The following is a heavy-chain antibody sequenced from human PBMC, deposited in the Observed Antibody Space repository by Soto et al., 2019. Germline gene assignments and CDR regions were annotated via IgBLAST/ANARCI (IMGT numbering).Heavy chain of an antibody. V-gene: IGHV1-3*01. J-gene: IGHJ4*01. D-gene: IGHD6-19*01. Sequence: QVQLLQSGAEVKKPGASVKVSCKASGYTFADYAIHWVRLAPGQSLEWMGWINGGDGGTKYSQNFQDRVTFTRDTSATTAYMELNSLTSADTAVYYCAQSSGWYALHYWGHGTLVTVSS. CDR1: GYTFADYA. CDR3: AQSSGWYALHY. CDR2: INGGDGGT.